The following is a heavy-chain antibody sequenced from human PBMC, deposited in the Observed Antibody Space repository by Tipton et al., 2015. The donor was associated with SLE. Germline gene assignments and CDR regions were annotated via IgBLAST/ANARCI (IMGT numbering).Heavy chain of an antibody. V-gene: IGHV4-34*01. CDR3: ARDGRLVGADFDY. Sequence: TLSLTCAVYGGSFSGYYWSWIRQPPGKGLEWIGEINHSGSTNYNPSLKSRVTISVDTSKNQFSLKLSSVTAADTAVYYCARDGRLVGADFDYWGQGTLVTVSS. CDR2: INHSGST. J-gene: IGHJ4*02. D-gene: IGHD6-6*01. CDR1: GGSFSGYY.